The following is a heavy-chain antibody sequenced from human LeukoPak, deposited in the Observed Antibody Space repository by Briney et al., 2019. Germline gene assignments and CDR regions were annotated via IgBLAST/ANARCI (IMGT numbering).Heavy chain of an antibody. CDR2: IYYTGNT. CDR1: GGSISNYY. CDR3: ARDWGVSARPGYMDV. V-gene: IGHV4-59*01. Sequence: SETLSLTCTVSGGSISNYYWNWIRQPPGKGLEWIGYIYYTGNTNYNPSLKSRVTISVDTSKNQFSLRLSSVTAADTAVYYCARDWGVSARPGYMDVWGKGTTVTVSS. J-gene: IGHJ6*03. D-gene: IGHD6-6*01.